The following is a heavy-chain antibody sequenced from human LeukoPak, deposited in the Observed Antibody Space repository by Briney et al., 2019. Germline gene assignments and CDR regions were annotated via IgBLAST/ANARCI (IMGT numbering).Heavy chain of an antibody. CDR1: GFTVSSNY. CDR2: IQQDGSEK. D-gene: IGHD3-3*01. V-gene: IGHV3-7*01. J-gene: IGHJ3*01. Sequence: PGGSLRLSCAASGFTVSSNYMSWVRQAPGKGLEWVANIQQDGSEKYYVDSVKGRFTISRDNAKNSLYLQMNSLRAEDTAVYYCARGRDFWNGDTTDAFDLWGQGTMVTVSS. CDR3: ARGRDFWNGDTTDAFDL.